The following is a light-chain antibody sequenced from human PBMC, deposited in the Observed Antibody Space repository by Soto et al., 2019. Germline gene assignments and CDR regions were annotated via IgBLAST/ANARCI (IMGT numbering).Light chain of an antibody. J-gene: IGLJ2*01. V-gene: IGLV1-40*01. CDR2: GNS. Sequence: QSVLTQPPSVSGAPGQRVTISCTGSNSNIGAGYDVHWYQQLPGTAPKLLIYGNSNRPSGVPDRFSGSKSGTSASLAITGLQAEDEADYYCQSYDSSLSFYVVFGGGTKLTVL. CDR1: NSNIGAGYD. CDR3: QSYDSSLSFYVV.